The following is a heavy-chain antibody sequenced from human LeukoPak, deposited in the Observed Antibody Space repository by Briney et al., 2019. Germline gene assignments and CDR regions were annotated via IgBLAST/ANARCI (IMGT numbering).Heavy chain of an antibody. CDR1: GGSISSYY. J-gene: IGHJ5*02. Sequence: SETLSLTCTVPGGSISSYYWTWIRQPAGKGQEWIGRIYSSGSTNYNPPLKSRVIMSVDKSQNQFSLKLSSVTAADTAVYYCARARDYYDSSSYPNWFDPWGQGTLVTVSS. CDR3: ARARDYYDSSSYPNWFDP. CDR2: IYSSGST. V-gene: IGHV4-4*07. D-gene: IGHD3-22*01.